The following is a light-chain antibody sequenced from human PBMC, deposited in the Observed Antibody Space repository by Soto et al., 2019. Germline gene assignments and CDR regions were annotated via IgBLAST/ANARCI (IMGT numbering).Light chain of an antibody. CDR1: QSVSSN. Sequence: EILMTQSPSTLSVSPGERATLSCRASQSVSSNLDWYQQKPGKAPRPPIYGASTRATGIPARFSGSGSGTDFTLTISRLEPEDFVVYYCQQYGSLPVTFGQGTRLEIK. CDR3: QQYGSLPVT. CDR2: GAS. V-gene: IGKV3-15*01. J-gene: IGKJ5*01.